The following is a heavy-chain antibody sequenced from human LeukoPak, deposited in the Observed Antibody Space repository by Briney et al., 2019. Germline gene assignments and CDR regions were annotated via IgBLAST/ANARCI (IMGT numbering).Heavy chain of an antibody. CDR2: IIPIFGTA. CDR3: ASDRDGYNYYFDY. Sequence: ASVKVSCKASGGTFSSYAISWVRQAPGQGLEWMVGIIPIFGTANYAQKFQGRVTITADESTSTAYMELSSLRSEDTAVYYCASDRDGYNYYFDYWGQGTLVTVSS. CDR1: GGTFSSYA. D-gene: IGHD5-24*01. V-gene: IGHV1-69*13. J-gene: IGHJ4*02.